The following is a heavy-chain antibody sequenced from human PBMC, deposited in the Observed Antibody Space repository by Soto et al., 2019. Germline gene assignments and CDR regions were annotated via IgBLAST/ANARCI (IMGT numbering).Heavy chain of an antibody. J-gene: IGHJ4*02. CDR1: GGSISSYY. D-gene: IGHD3-22*01. CDR3: ARGGRYYDRSGYYSLFDY. Sequence: SETLSLTCTVSGGSISSYYWSWIRQPPGKGLEWIGYIYYSGSTNYNPSLKSRVTISVDTSKNQFSLKLSSVTAADTAVYYCARGGRYYDRSGYYSLFDYWGQGILVTVSS. V-gene: IGHV4-59*01. CDR2: IYYSGST.